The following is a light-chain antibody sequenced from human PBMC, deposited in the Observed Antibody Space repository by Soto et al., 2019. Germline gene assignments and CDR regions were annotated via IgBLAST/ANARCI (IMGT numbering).Light chain of an antibody. CDR3: QQSSSSPIT. CDR2: DAS. J-gene: IGKJ5*01. Sequence: EIVLTQSPGTLSLSPGERATLSCRASQSVNNNYLAWYQKKPGQAPRLLIYDASSRATGIPDRFSGSGSGTDFTLTISRLEPEDFAVYYCQQSSSSPITFGQGTRLEIK. V-gene: IGKV3-20*01. CDR1: QSVNNNY.